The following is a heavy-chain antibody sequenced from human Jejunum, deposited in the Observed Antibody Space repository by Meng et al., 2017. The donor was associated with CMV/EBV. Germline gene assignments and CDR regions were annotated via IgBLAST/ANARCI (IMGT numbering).Heavy chain of an antibody. Sequence: FTFGTYGMRWVRQAPGKGLEWVSGFSTSGGATFYADSVQGRFTLSRDQSNSTLYLQMNSLRADDTAIYYCAKDGSRSSSWQRFDSWGQGTLVTVSS. CDR3: AKDGSRSSSWQRFDS. V-gene: IGHV3-23*01. CDR2: FSTSGGAT. J-gene: IGHJ4*02. CDR1: FTFGTYG. D-gene: IGHD6-13*01.